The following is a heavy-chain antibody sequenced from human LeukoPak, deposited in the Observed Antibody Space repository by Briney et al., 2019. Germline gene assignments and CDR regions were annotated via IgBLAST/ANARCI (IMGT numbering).Heavy chain of an antibody. CDR3: AKDRMSYDFWSGFDY. CDR2: ISWNSGSI. Sequence: GRSLRLSCAASGFTFDDYAMHWVRQAPGKGLEWVSGISWNSGSIGYADSVKGRFTISRDNAKNSLYLQMNSLRAEDTALYYCAKDRMSYDFWSGFDYWGQGTLVTVSP. J-gene: IGHJ4*02. D-gene: IGHD3-3*01. CDR1: GFTFDDYA. V-gene: IGHV3-9*01.